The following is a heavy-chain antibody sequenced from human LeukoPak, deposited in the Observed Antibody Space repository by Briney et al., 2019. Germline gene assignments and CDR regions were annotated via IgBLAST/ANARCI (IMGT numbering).Heavy chain of an antibody. CDR1: GYTFTSYG. V-gene: IGHV1-18*01. CDR3: ARRQRMTRTKDY. J-gene: IGHJ4*02. D-gene: IGHD1-14*01. CDR2: ISAYNGNT. Sequence: ASVKVSCKASGYTFTSYGISWVRRAPGQGLEWMGWISAYNGNTNYAQKLQGRVTMTTDTSTSTAYMELRSLRSDDTAVYYCARRQRMTRTKDYWGQGTLVTVSS.